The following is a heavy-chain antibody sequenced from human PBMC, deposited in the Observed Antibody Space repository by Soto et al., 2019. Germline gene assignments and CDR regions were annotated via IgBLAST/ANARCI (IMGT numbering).Heavy chain of an antibody. CDR1: GGTFSSYT. V-gene: IGHV1-69*02. D-gene: IGHD2-15*01. J-gene: IGHJ5*02. Sequence: QVQLVQSGAEVKKPGSSVKVSCKASGGTFSSYTISWVRQAPGQGLEWMGRIIPILGIANYAQKFQGRVTITADKSTSTAYMELSSLRSEDTAVYYGARAPLGYCSGGSCSVNWFDPWGQGTLVTVSS. CDR2: IIPILGIA. CDR3: ARAPLGYCSGGSCSVNWFDP.